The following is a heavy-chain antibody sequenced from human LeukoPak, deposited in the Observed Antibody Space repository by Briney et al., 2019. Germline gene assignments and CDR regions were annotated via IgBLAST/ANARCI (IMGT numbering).Heavy chain of an antibody. D-gene: IGHD3-3*01. CDR3: ARVPPRTIFGVVTYYYGMDV. V-gene: IGHV4-61*05. Sequence: SETLSLTCTVSGGSISSSSHYWGWIRQPPGKGLEWIGYIYYSGSTNYNPSLKSRVTISVDTSKNQFSLKLSSVTAADTAVYYCARVPPRTIFGVVTYYYGMDVWGQGTTVTVSS. CDR1: GGSISSSSHY. CDR2: IYYSGST. J-gene: IGHJ6*02.